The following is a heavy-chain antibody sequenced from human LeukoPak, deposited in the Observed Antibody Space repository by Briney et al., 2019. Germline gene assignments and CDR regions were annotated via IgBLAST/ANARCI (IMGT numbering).Heavy chain of an antibody. J-gene: IGHJ6*03. V-gene: IGHV1-18*01. CDR1: GYTFTNYG. CDR2: ISAYNGHT. CDR3: ARSQGHRLLNYYSYYMDV. Sequence: ASVKVSCKASGYTFTNYGLSWVRRAPGQGLEWMGWISAYNGHTNYAQKFQDRVTMTTDTSTTTAYLELKSLRSDDTAVYYCARSQGHRLLNYYSYYMDVWGKGTTVTVSS. D-gene: IGHD2-15*01.